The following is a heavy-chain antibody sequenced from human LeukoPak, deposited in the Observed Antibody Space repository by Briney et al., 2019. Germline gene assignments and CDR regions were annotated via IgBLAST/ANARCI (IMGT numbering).Heavy chain of an antibody. Sequence: ASVKVSCKASGYTFTSYGISWVRQAPGEGLEWMGWISAYNGNTNYAQKVQGRVTMTTDTSTSTAHMELRSLRFDDTAVYSCARLVGPYWLDPWGQGTLVTVSS. CDR1: GYTFTSYG. CDR3: ARLVGPYWLDP. V-gene: IGHV1-18*01. D-gene: IGHD2-15*01. CDR2: ISAYNGNT. J-gene: IGHJ5*02.